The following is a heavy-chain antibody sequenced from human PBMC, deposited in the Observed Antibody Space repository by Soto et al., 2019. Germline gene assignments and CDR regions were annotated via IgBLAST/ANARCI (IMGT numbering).Heavy chain of an antibody. V-gene: IGHV2-5*02. D-gene: IGHD3-22*01. CDR2: IYWDDDK. CDR3: AHSAGHYYESSGYPYFDY. CDR1: GFSLTTRGVG. J-gene: IGHJ4*02. Sequence: QITLKESGPTLVNPTQPLTLTCTFSGFSLTTRGVGVGWIRQPPGKALEWLALIYWDDDKRYSPSLKSRLTITKDTSRNHVVLTMTNIDPVDTATYYCAHSAGHYYESSGYPYFDYWGQGTLVTASS.